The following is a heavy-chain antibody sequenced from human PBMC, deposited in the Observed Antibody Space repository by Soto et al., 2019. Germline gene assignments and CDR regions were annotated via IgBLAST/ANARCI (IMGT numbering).Heavy chain of an antibody. CDR3: ARGNSPVNVH. CDR2: ITSTGNTL. J-gene: IGHJ4*02. Sequence: SLRLSCAASGFSFSSFEMNWVRQAPGKGLEWVSYITSTGNTLYYADSVKGRFTISRDNAKNSLHLQMNRLRAEDTAVYYCARGNSPVNVHWGQGTLVTVSS. D-gene: IGHD3-16*02. V-gene: IGHV3-48*03. CDR1: GFSFSSFE.